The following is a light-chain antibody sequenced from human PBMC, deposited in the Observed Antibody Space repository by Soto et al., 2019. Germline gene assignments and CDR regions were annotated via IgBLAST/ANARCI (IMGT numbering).Light chain of an antibody. V-gene: IGKV1-5*03. CDR1: QNINSC. J-gene: IGKJ4*01. Sequence: DIQMTQSPSTLSASVGDRVTITCRASQNINSCLAWYQQKPGKAPKLLIYKASNLESGVPSRCSRSGSGTDFTLTLSSLQPDDFATYHCQQYESFFPLTFGGGTKVEIK. CDR3: QQYESFFPLT. CDR2: KAS.